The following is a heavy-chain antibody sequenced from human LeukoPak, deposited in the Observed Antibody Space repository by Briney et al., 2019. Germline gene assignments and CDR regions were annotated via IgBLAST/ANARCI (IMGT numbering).Heavy chain of an antibody. D-gene: IGHD1-14*01. CDR1: GVSINSYY. CDR2: FYSSGTT. Sequence: SETLSLTCTVSGVSINSYYWSWIRQPAGKGLEWIGRFYSSGTTNYNPSLKSRVTISVDTTKNQFSLTLTSVTAADTAVYYCARGISSVYTGNWFDPWGQGTLVTVSS. CDR3: ARGISSVYTGNWFDP. V-gene: IGHV4-4*07. J-gene: IGHJ5*02.